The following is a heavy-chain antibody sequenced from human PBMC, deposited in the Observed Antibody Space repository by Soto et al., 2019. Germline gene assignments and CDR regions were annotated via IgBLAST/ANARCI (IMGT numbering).Heavy chain of an antibody. CDR2: IYHSGAT. J-gene: IGHJ4*02. CDR1: GDSISSGAYY. V-gene: IGHV4-30-4*01. CDR3: ARDGCYATVDC. Sequence: QVQLQESGPGLVQPSQTLSLTCTVSGDSISSGAYYWSWIRQPPGKGLERIGYIYHSGATYYHPSLESRVTMSVDTSKNQFALKLSSVTAADTAVYYCARDGCYATVDCWGQGTLVTVSS. D-gene: IGHD2-2*01.